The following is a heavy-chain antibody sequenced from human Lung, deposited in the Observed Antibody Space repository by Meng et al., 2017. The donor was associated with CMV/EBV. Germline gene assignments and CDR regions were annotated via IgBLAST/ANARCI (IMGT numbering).Heavy chain of an antibody. CDR2: IYWGGRNI. D-gene: IGHD3-10*01. CDR3: AEVKGSGRYAPGWFVS. J-gene: IGHJ5*01. V-gene: IGHV3-20*04. CDR1: RFTFDDYG. Sequence: GEXXKISCAASRFTFDDYGMSWVRQVPGKGLEWVSGIYWGGRNIGYADSVKGRFIISRNNTKNVLYLQMNRLRVDDTARYYCAEVKGSGRYAPGWFVSWGQGXLVTVSS.